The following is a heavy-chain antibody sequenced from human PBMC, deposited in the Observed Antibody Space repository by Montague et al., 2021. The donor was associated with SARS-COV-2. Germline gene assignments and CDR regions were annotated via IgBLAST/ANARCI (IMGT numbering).Heavy chain of an antibody. CDR3: AGSTSGWFIY. CDR2: MYSSGTT. Sequence: SETLFLTCSVSGGSISSTSFFWAWIRQPPGKGLEWVGSMYSSGTTYYNPSLKSRVTISGDTSRNQLSVRLSSVTAADTAVYYCAGSTSGWFIYWGQGTLVTVSS. J-gene: IGHJ4*02. V-gene: IGHV4-39*01. D-gene: IGHD6-19*01. CDR1: GGSISSTSFF.